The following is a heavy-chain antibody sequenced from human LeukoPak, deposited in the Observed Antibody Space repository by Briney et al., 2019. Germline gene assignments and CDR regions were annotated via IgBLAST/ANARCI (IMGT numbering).Heavy chain of an antibody. CDR3: AKAGYGSGDYYYYYMDV. V-gene: IGHV4-38-2*02. J-gene: IGHJ6*03. D-gene: IGHD3-10*01. Sequence: SETLSLTCTVSGYSISSGYYWGWIRQPPRQGLAWIGSIYYSGSTYYNPSLKSRVTISVDTSKNQFSLKLSSVTAADTAVYYCAKAGYGSGDYYYYYMDVWGKGTTVTISS. CDR2: IYYSGST. CDR1: GYSISSGYY.